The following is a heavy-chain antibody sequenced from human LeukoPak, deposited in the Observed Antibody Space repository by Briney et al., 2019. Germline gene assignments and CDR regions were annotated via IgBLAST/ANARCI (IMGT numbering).Heavy chain of an antibody. V-gene: IGHV3-23*01. Sequence: GGSLRLSCAASGFTFSSYAMSWVRQAPGKGLEWVSAISGSGGSTYYADSVKGRFTISRDNSKDTLYLQMNSLRAEDTAVYYCAKDRYCSSTSCYRDNYYFDYWGQGTLVTVSS. D-gene: IGHD2-2*02. CDR1: GFTFSSYA. J-gene: IGHJ4*02. CDR2: ISGSGGST. CDR3: AKDRYCSSTSCYRDNYYFDY.